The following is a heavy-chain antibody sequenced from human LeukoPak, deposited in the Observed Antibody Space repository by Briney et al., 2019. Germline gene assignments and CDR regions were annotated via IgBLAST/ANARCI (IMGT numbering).Heavy chain of an antibody. CDR2: INHSGST. V-gene: IGHV4-34*01. CDR3: ARGPVAAAGTKPHTLR. CDR1: GGSFSGYY. Sequence: SETLSLTCAVYGGSFSGYYWSWIRQPPGKGLEWIGEINHSGSTNYNPSLKSRVTISVDTSKNQFSLKLSSVTAADTAVYYCARGPVAAAGTKPHTLRWGQGTLVTVSS. J-gene: IGHJ4*02. D-gene: IGHD6-13*01.